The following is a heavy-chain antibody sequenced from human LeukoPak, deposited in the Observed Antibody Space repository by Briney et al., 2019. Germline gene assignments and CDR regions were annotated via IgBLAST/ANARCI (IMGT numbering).Heavy chain of an antibody. D-gene: IGHD6-13*01. Sequence: SETLSLTCSVSGGSISSSSYYWGWIRQPPGKGLEWIGTIYYSGSTSYNPSLKSRVTISVDTSKNQFSLKLRSVTAADTAVYYCARISSSNWYNERGAFDVWGQGTMVTVSS. V-gene: IGHV4-39*07. CDR3: ARISSSNWYNERGAFDV. CDR1: GGSISSSSYY. CDR2: IYYSGST. J-gene: IGHJ3*01.